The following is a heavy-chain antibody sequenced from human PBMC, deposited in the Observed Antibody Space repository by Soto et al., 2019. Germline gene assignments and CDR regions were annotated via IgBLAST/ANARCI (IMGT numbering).Heavy chain of an antibody. V-gene: IGHV4-31*03. CDR1: GGSISSGGYY. CDR3: ARARYSTPPKPRYYFDY. Sequence: SETLSLTSTVSGGSISSGGYYWSWIRQHPGKGLEWIGYIYYSGSTYYNPSLKSRVTISVDTSKNQFSLKLSSVTAADTAVYYCARARYSTPPKPRYYFDYWGQGTLVTVSS. CDR2: IYYSGST. D-gene: IGHD3-9*01. J-gene: IGHJ4*02.